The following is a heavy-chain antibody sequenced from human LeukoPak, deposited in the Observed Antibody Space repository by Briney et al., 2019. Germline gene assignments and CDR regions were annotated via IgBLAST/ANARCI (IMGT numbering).Heavy chain of an antibody. CDR3: AKGPQLGSGYYPDS. V-gene: IGHV3-23*01. J-gene: IGHJ4*02. CDR1: AFTISSYG. Sequence: GGSLRLSCAASAFTISSYGMTWVRQAPGKGLEWVALISGSGGSTYYADSVKGRFTISRDNSKNTVYLQMNSLRAEDTAVYYCAKGPQLGSGYYPDSWGQGTLVTVSS. CDR2: ISGSGGST. D-gene: IGHD3-22*01.